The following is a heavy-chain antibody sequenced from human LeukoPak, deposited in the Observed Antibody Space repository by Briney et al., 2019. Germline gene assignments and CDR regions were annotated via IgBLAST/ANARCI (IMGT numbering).Heavy chain of an antibody. Sequence: ASVKVSCKASEYTFTGYYMHWVRQAPGQGLEWMGWINPNSGGTNYAQKFQGRVTMTRDTSISTAYMELSRLRSDDTAVYYCARYSYGFGTFDYWGQGTLVIVSS. CDR1: EYTFTGYY. V-gene: IGHV1-2*02. CDR2: INPNSGGT. J-gene: IGHJ4*02. D-gene: IGHD5-18*01. CDR3: ARYSYGFGTFDY.